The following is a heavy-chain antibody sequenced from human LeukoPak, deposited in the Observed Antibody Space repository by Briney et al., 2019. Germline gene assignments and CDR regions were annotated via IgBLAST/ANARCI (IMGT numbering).Heavy chain of an antibody. CDR2: ISWDGNSI. Sequence: GGSLRLSCAASGFAFDDYMMHWVRQAPGKGLEWVALISWDGNSIYYADSVKGRFTISRDNGKNSLYLQMNSLRAEDTAVYYCARDLADCSGGSCYTAFLRRYYYGMDVWGQGITVTVSS. CDR1: GFAFDDYM. D-gene: IGHD2-15*01. J-gene: IGHJ6*02. CDR3: ARDLADCSGGSCYTAFLRRYYYGMDV. V-gene: IGHV3-43*01.